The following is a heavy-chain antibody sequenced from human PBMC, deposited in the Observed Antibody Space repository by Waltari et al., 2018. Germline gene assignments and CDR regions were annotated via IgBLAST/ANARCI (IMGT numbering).Heavy chain of an antibody. D-gene: IGHD6-19*01. J-gene: IGHJ4*02. Sequence: QVQLVQSGPEVKKPGSSVKVSCTASGDTVKNFPLNWVREAPGQGREWMGGIVPPPGPPNYAPKFRDRVTMTAEESTDTAYMELTSLRPEDTAIYYCARLVSSGWNQIDSWGQGTLVTVSS. CDR3: ARLVSSGWNQIDS. V-gene: IGHV1-69*11. CDR2: IVPPPGPP. CDR1: GDTVKNFP.